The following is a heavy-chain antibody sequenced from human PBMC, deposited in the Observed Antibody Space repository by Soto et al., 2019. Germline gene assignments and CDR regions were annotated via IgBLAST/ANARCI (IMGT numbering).Heavy chain of an antibody. Sequence: QVQLVESGGGVGQPGRSLRLSCAASGFTFSSYAMHWVRQAPGKGLEWVAVISYDGSNKYYADSVKGRFTISRDNSKNTLYLQMNSRRAEATAVYYCARDVWGSLAGDYYYGMDVWGQGTTVTVSS. CDR1: GFTFSSYA. CDR3: ARDVWGSLAGDYYYGMDV. J-gene: IGHJ6*02. V-gene: IGHV3-30-3*01. D-gene: IGHD3-16*01. CDR2: ISYDGSNK.